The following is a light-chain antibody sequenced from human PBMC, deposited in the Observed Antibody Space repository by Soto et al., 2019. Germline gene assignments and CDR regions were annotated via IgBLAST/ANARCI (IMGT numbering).Light chain of an antibody. J-gene: IGKJ4*01. Sequence: DIPMTQSPSTMAESAGHRHTISCRASQSISSWLAWYQQKPGKAPKLLIYDASSLESGVPSRFSGSRSGTEFTLTISSLQPDDFATYYCQQYNSYYLTFGGGTKVDIK. V-gene: IGKV1-5*01. CDR3: QQYNSYYLT. CDR1: QSISSW. CDR2: DAS.